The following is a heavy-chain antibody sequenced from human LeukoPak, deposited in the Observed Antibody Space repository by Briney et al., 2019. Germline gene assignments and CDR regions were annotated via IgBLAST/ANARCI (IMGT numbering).Heavy chain of an antibody. CDR3: ARGYSSSWYYFDY. Sequence: PGGSLRLSCAASGFTFSIYSMTWVRQAPGKELEWVSYISSTGNTIYYADSVKGRFTISRDNAKNSLYLQMNSLRAEDTAVYYCARGYSSSWYYFDYWGQGTLVTVSS. J-gene: IGHJ4*02. D-gene: IGHD6-13*01. CDR2: ISSTGNTI. V-gene: IGHV3-48*04. CDR1: GFTFSIYS.